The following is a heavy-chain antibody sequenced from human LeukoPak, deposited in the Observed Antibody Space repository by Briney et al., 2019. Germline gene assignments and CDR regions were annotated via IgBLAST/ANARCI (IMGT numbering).Heavy chain of an antibody. CDR2: IYSGGST. D-gene: IGHD6-6*01. CDR3: ARCLPYSSSSWYYYYGMDV. J-gene: IGHJ6*02. CDR1: GFTVSSNY. V-gene: IGHV3-53*01. Sequence: GGSLRLSCAASGFTVSSNYMSWVRQAPGKGLEWVSVIYSGGSTYYADSVKGRFTISRDNSKNTLYLQMNSLGAEDTAVYYCARCLPYSSSSWYYYYGMDVWGQGTTVTVSS.